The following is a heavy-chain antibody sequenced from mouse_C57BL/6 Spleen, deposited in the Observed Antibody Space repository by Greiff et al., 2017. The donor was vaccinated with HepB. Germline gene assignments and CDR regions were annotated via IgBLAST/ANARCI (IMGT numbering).Heavy chain of an antibody. Sequence: QVQLQQSGPELVKPGASVKISCKASGYSFTSYYIHWVKQRPGQGLEWIGWIYPGSGNTKYNEKFKGKATLTADTSSSTAYMQLSSLTSEDSAVYYCARLEGMRYAMDYWGQGTSVTVSS. J-gene: IGHJ4*01. CDR2: IYPGSGNT. V-gene: IGHV1-66*01. CDR3: ARLEGMRYAMDY. CDR1: GYSFTSYY.